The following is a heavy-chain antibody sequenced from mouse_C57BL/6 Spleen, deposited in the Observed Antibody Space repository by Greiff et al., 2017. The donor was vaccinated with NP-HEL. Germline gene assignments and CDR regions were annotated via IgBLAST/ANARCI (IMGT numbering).Heavy chain of an antibody. CDR3: AREGYDYDGGADY. V-gene: IGHV1-55*01. J-gene: IGHJ2*01. CDR1: GYTFTSYW. Sequence: QVQLKQSGAELVKPGASVKMSCKASGYTFTSYWITWVKQRPGQGLEWIGDIYPGSGSTNYNEKFKSKATLTVDTSSSTAYMQLSSLTSEDSAVYYCAREGYDYDGGADYWGQGTTLTVSS. D-gene: IGHD2-4*01. CDR2: IYPGSGST.